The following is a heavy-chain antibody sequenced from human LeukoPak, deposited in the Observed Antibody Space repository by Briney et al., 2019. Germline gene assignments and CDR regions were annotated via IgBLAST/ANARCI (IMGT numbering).Heavy chain of an antibody. CDR2: INHSGST. Sequence: SETLSLTCADHGGSFRGYNWSWIRQPPGKEQEWNGEINHSGSTNYNPSPKSRVTISVATSKNQFSLKVSSVTAADTAVYYCARGRSHIVVVVAATHNWFDPWGQGTLVTVSS. CDR1: GGSFRGYN. V-gene: IGHV4-34*01. CDR3: ARGRSHIVVVVAATHNWFDP. D-gene: IGHD2-15*01. J-gene: IGHJ5*02.